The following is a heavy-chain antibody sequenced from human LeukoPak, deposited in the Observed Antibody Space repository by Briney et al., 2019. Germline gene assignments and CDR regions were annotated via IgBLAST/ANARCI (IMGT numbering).Heavy chain of an antibody. J-gene: IGHJ6*02. Sequence: NSSETLSLTCAVYGGSFSGYYWSWIRQPQGKGLEWIGEINHSGSTNYNPSLKSRVTISVDTSKNQFSLKLSSVTAADTAVYYCARVGITMVRGVIITRYRTYYGMDVWGQGTTVTVSS. CDR2: INHSGST. CDR3: ARVGITMVRGVIITRYRTYYGMDV. CDR1: GGSFSGYY. V-gene: IGHV4-34*01. D-gene: IGHD3-10*01.